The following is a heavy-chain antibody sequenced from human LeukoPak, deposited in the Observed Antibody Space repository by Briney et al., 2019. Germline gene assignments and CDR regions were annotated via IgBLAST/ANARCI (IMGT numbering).Heavy chain of an antibody. J-gene: IGHJ5*01. Sequence: PSETLSLTCTVSGGSTSNYYWSWIRQSPGKGLEWIGNIHYSGSSVYNPSLKSRGTISIDTSRRQFFLKLNSVTAADTAVYFCALAPNSNWFDFWGPGTLVTVSS. CDR2: IHYSGSS. D-gene: IGHD2-8*01. CDR1: GGSTSNYY. V-gene: IGHV4-59*03. CDR3: ALAPNSNWFDF.